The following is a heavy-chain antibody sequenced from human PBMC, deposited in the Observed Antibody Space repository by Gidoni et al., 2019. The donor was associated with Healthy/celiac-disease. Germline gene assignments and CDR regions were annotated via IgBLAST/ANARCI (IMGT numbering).Heavy chain of an antibody. CDR2: ISWNSGSI. CDR1: GFTFDDYA. Sequence: EVQLVESGGGLVQPGRSLRLSCAASGFTFDDYAMHWVRHAPGKGLEWVSGISWNSGSIGYADSVKGRFTISRDNAKNSLYLQMNSLRAEDTALYYCAKDIGRWLQLPFDYWGQGTLVTVSS. V-gene: IGHV3-9*01. D-gene: IGHD5-12*01. CDR3: AKDIGRWLQLPFDY. J-gene: IGHJ4*02.